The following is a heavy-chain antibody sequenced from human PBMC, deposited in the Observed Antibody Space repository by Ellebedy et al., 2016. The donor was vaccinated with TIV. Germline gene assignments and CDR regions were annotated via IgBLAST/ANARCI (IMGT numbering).Heavy chain of an antibody. CDR2: IDFSGTGT. V-gene: IGHV3-21*06. CDR3: ARDGSEWSMDY. CDR1: GFTFSIAG. J-gene: IGHJ4*02. D-gene: IGHD2-8*02. Sequence: GGSLRLXXAASGFTFSIAGMTWVRQAPGKGLEWVATIDFSGTGTCYADSVKGRFIISRDNAKNSLFLQMNSLGVEDTAVYYCARDGSEWSMDYWGQGTPVTVSS.